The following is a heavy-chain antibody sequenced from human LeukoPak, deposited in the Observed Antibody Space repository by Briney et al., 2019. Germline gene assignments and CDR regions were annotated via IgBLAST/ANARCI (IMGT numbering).Heavy chain of an antibody. V-gene: IGHV4-34*01. J-gene: IGHJ6*04. CDR1: GGSFSGYY. CDR3: ARGRGRLYYYGSGSQQGWGV. CDR2: INHSGST. D-gene: IGHD3-10*01. Sequence: SETLSLTCAVYGGSFSGYYWSWIRQPPGKGLEWIGEINHSGSTNYNPSLKSRVTISVDTSKNQFSLKLSSVTAADTAVCYCARGRGRLYYYGSGSQQGWGVWGKGTTVTVSS.